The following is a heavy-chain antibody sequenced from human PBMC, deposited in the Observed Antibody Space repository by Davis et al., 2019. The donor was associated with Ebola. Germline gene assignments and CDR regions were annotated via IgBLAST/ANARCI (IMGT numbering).Heavy chain of an antibody. CDR3: ATRWLWGDSSGYYPDPYFDY. J-gene: IGHJ4*02. D-gene: IGHD3-22*01. Sequence: GESLKISCAASGFTFSSYAMSWVRQAPGKGLEWVSAISGSGGSTYYADSVKGRFTISRDNSKNTLYLQMNSLRAEDTAVYYCATRWLWGDSSGYYPDPYFDYWGQGTLVTVSS. V-gene: IGHV3-23*01. CDR2: ISGSGGST. CDR1: GFTFSSYA.